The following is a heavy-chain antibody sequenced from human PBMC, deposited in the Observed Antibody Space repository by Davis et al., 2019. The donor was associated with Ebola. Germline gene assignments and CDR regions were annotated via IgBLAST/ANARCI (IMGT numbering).Heavy chain of an antibody. J-gene: IGHJ6*02. CDR2: INPSGGST. CDR3: ASESGNLDGMDV. V-gene: IGHV1-46*01. Sequence: ASVKASCKASGYTFTSYYMHWVRQAPGQGLEWMGIINPSGGSTSYAQKFQGRVTMTRDTSTSTVYMELSSLRSEDTAVYYCASESGNLDGMDVWGQGTTVTVSS. CDR1: GYTFTSYY.